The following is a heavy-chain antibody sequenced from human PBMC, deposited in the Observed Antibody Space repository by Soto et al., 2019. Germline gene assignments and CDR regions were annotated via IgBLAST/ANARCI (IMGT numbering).Heavy chain of an antibody. V-gene: IGHV1-2*04. CDR3: ARDQAYSSGRYNYYGTDV. Sequence: ASVKVSCKASGYTFTGYYMHWVRQAPGQGLEWMGWINPNSGGTNYAQKFQGWVTMTRDTSISTAYMELSRLRSDDTAVYYCARDQAYSSGRYNYYGTDVSGPGTTVTVSS. D-gene: IGHD6-19*01. CDR1: GYTFTGYY. CDR2: INPNSGGT. J-gene: IGHJ6*02.